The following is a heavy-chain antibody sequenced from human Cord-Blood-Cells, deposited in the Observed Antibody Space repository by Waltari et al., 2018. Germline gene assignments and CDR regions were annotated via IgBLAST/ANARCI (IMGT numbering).Heavy chain of an antibody. CDR2: IYYSGST. J-gene: IGHJ3*02. V-gene: IGHV4-39*01. Sequence: QLQLQESGPGLVKPSETLSLTCTVSGGSISSSSYYWGWIRQPPGKGLEWIGSIYYSGSTYYDPSLKSRVTISVDTSKNQFSLKLSSVTAADTAVYYCARPQGICSGGSCYSDAFDIWGQGPMVTVSS. D-gene: IGHD2-15*01. CDR1: GGSISSSSYY. CDR3: ARPQGICSGGSCYSDAFDI.